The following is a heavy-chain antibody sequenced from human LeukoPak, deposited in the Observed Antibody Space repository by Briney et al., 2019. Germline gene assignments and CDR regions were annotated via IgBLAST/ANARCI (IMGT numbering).Heavy chain of an antibody. CDR2: ISSSSSYI. Sequence: GRSLRLSCVVSGFTFSNYVMHWVRQAPGKGLEWVSSISSSSSYIYYADSVKGRFTISRDNAKNSLYLQMNSLRAEDTAVYYCARDRGFSYSGYDYQPSGYWGQGTLVTVSS. D-gene: IGHD5-12*01. V-gene: IGHV3-21*01. CDR1: GFTFSNYV. CDR3: ARDRGFSYSGYDYQPSGY. J-gene: IGHJ4*02.